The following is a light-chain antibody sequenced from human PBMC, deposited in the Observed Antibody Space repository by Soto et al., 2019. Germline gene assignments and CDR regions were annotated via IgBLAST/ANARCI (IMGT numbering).Light chain of an antibody. J-gene: IGKJ4*01. CDR1: QSVGVSY. Sequence: EIVLTQSPGTLSLSPGDRATLSCRASQSVGVSYVAWYQQKSGQAPRLLMYSASSRATGIPDRFSGSGSGTDFTLTISRLEPEDFAVYYCQHYDTSPPTLTFGGGTKVEIK. CDR2: SAS. CDR3: QHYDTSPPTLT. V-gene: IGKV3-20*01.